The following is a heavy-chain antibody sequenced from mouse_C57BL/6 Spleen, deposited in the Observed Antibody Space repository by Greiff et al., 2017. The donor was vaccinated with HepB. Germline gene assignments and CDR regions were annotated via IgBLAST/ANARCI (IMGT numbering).Heavy chain of an antibody. Sequence: DVHLVESGGGLVKPGGSLKLSCAASGFTFSDYGMHWVRQAPEKGLEWVAYISSGSSTIYYADTVKGRFTISRDNAKNTLFLQMTSLRSEDTAMYYCARRTNYYGSSYAMDYWGQGTSVTVSS. CDR3: ARRTNYYGSSYAMDY. J-gene: IGHJ4*01. V-gene: IGHV5-17*01. CDR1: GFTFSDYG. D-gene: IGHD1-1*01. CDR2: ISSGSSTI.